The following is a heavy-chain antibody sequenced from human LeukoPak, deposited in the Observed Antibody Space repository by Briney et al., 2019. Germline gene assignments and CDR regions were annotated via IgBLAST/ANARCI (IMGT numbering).Heavy chain of an antibody. CDR3: ARDFFPIVDSTWYKIGY. CDR1: GFTFNTYG. V-gene: IGHV3-30*03. Sequence: PGGSLRLSCAASGFTFNTYGMHWVRQAPGKGLEWVTLISYDGYDKSYADSVRGRFTISRDNSRNTLYLQMDSLRSEDMAVYYCARDFFPIVDSTWYKIGYWGQGTLVTVSS. D-gene: IGHD1-1*01. J-gene: IGHJ4*02. CDR2: ISYDGYDK.